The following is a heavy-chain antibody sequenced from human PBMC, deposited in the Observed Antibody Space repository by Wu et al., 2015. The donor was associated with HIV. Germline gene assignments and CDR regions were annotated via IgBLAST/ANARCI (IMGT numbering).Heavy chain of an antibody. Sequence: QVQLVQSGAEIKKPGSSVKVSCKASGGTFSKSGFTWVRQAPGQGLEWMGRIIPIFGTANYAQKFQGRVTITADESTSTAYMELSSLRSEDTAVYYCARASQDYYDSSGHYSRAFDIWGQGTMVTVSS. V-gene: IGHV1-69*13. J-gene: IGHJ3*02. D-gene: IGHD3-22*01. CDR3: ARASQDYYDSSGHYSRAFDI. CDR1: GGTFSKSG. CDR2: IIPIFGTA.